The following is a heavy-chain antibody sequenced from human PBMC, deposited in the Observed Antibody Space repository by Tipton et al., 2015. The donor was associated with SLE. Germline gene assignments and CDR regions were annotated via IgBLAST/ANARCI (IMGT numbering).Heavy chain of an antibody. V-gene: IGHV4-59*11. D-gene: IGHD6-19*01. CDR2: LSHSGST. CDR3: ARDADFQWLVLDS. Sequence: TLSLTCSVSGGSISGHYWNWIRQSPGKGLEWIGYLSHSGSTNYNPSLKSRVTMSVDTSKNQFSLKMRSVTAADTAVYYCARDADFQWLVLDSWGQGTLVTVSS. J-gene: IGHJ4*02. CDR1: GGSISGHY.